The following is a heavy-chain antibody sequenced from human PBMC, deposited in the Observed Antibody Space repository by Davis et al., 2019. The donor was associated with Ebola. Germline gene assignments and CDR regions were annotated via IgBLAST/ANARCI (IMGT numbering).Heavy chain of an antibody. D-gene: IGHD6-19*01. Sequence: GKSLKISCAASGFTFSSYAMSWVRQAPGKGLEWVSAISGSGGSTYYADSVKGRFTISRDNSKNTLYLQMNSLRAEDTAVYYCAKSQNQGWTFDYWGQGTLVTVSS. V-gene: IGHV3-23*01. CDR3: AKSQNQGWTFDY. CDR2: ISGSGGST. J-gene: IGHJ4*02. CDR1: GFTFSSYA.